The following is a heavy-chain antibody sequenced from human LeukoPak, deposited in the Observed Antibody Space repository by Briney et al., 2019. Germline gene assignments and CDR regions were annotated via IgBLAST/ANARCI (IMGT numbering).Heavy chain of an antibody. V-gene: IGHV4-31*03. D-gene: IGHD3-22*01. CDR2: IYYSGST. J-gene: IGHJ3*02. Sequence: SQTLSLTCTVSGGSLSSGGYYWSWIRQHPGKGLEWIGYIYYSGSTYYNPSLKSRVTISVDTSKNQFSLKLSSVTAADTAVYYCAREEYYYDSSGYYLHDAFDIWGQGTMVTVSS. CDR1: GGSLSSGGYY. CDR3: AREEYYYDSSGYYLHDAFDI.